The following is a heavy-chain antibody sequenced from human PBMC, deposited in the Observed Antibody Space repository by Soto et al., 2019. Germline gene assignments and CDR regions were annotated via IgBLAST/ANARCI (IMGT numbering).Heavy chain of an antibody. J-gene: IGHJ4*02. CDR3: ARRGSRLSVAVAAFDY. CDR1: GGSISSSTYY. D-gene: IGHD6-19*01. Sequence: PSETLCLTCTVSGGSISSSTYYWGWIRQPPGTGLEWIGGISYSGSTYYNPSLKSRLTVSVDTSKNHFSLKLTSVTAADTAVYFCARRGSRLSVAVAAFDYWSQGTLVTVSS. V-gene: IGHV4-39*02. CDR2: ISYSGST.